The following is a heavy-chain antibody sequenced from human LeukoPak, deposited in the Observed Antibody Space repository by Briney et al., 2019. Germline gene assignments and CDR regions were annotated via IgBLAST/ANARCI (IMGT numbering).Heavy chain of an antibody. CDR3: ARGGSGSYWLDY. CDR1: GFTFSSYG. CDR2: ISYDGSNK. V-gene: IGHV3-30*19. J-gene: IGHJ4*02. D-gene: IGHD3-10*01. Sequence: GGSLRLSCAASGFTFSSYGMHWVRQAPGKGLEWVAVISYDGSNKYYADSVKGRFTISRDNSKNTLYLQMNSLRAEDTAVYYCARGGSGSYWLDYWGQGTLVTVSS.